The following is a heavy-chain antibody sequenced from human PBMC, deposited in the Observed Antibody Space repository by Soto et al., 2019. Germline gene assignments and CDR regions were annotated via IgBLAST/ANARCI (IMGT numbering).Heavy chain of an antibody. J-gene: IGHJ5*02. CDR3: ARQGIAARGWFDP. Sequence: QLQLQESGPGLVKPSETLSLTCTVSGGSISSSSYYWGWIRQPPGKGLEWIGSIYYSGSTYYNPSLKSRVTISVDTSKNQFSLKLSSVTAADTAVYYCARQGIAARGWFDPWGQGTLVTVSS. CDR2: IYYSGST. V-gene: IGHV4-39*01. D-gene: IGHD6-6*01. CDR1: GGSISSSSYY.